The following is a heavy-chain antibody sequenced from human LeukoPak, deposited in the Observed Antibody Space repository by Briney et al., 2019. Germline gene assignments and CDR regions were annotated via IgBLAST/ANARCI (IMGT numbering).Heavy chain of an antibody. CDR2: ISDSGANK. J-gene: IGHJ6*02. CDR1: GFTFSTYA. V-gene: IGHV3-23*01. D-gene: IGHD1-26*01. CDR3: AKDVRVGGGGMDV. Sequence: GGSLRLSCAASGFTFSTYAMTWVRQAPGKGLEWVSLISDSGANKHYADSVKGRFTISRDNSKNTLSLQMNSLRAEDTAVYYCAKDVRVGGGGMDVWGQGTPVTVSS.